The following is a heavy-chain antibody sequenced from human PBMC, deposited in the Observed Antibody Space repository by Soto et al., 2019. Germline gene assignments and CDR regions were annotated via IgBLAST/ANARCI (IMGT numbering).Heavy chain of an antibody. D-gene: IGHD4-17*01. CDR1: GGSISSGGYY. CDR2: IYYSGST. V-gene: IGHV4-31*03. Sequence: SETLSLTCTVSGGSISSGGYYWSWIRQHPGKGLEWIGYIYYSGSTYYNPSLKSRVTISVDTSKNQFSLKLSSVTAADTAVYYCAREGMTTVTTHGMDGWGQGTTVPVSS. J-gene: IGHJ6*02. CDR3: AREGMTTVTTHGMDG.